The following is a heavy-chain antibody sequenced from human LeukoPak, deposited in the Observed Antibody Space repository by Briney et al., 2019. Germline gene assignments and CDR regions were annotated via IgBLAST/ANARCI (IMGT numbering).Heavy chain of an antibody. V-gene: IGHV3-23*01. J-gene: IGHJ4*02. D-gene: IGHD3-22*01. CDR3: AKFEISDSSGYYFLSPFDY. CDR1: GFTFSSYA. Sequence: GGSLRLSCAASGFTFSSYAMSWVRQAPGKGLEWVSAISGSGGSTYYADSVKGRFTISRDNSKNTLYLQMNSLRAEDTAVYYCAKFEISDSSGYYFLSPFDYWGQGTLVTVSS. CDR2: ISGSGGST.